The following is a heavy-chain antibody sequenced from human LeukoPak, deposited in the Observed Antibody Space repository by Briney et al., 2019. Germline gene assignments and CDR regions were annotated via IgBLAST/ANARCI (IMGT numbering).Heavy chain of an antibody. Sequence: PGGPLRLSCAASGFTVSSNYMSWVRQAPGKGLEWVSVIYSGGSTYYADSVKGRFTISRDNSKNTLYLQMNSLRAEDTAVYYCARDDSSGFGDAFDIWGQGTMVTVSS. D-gene: IGHD3-22*01. V-gene: IGHV3-66*01. CDR2: IYSGGST. CDR1: GFTVSSNY. J-gene: IGHJ3*02. CDR3: ARDDSSGFGDAFDI.